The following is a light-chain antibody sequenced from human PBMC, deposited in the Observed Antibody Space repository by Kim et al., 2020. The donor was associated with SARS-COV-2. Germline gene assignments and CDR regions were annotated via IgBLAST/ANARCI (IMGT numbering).Light chain of an antibody. CDR3: QQYDNLPPLT. J-gene: IGKJ4*01. CDR2: DAS. Sequence: DIQMTQSPSSLSASVGDRVTITSQASQDISNYLNWYQQKPGKAPKLLIYDASNLETGVPSRFSGSGSGTDFTFTISSLQPEDIATYYCQQYDNLPPLTFGGGTKLEIK. CDR1: QDISNY. V-gene: IGKV1-33*01.